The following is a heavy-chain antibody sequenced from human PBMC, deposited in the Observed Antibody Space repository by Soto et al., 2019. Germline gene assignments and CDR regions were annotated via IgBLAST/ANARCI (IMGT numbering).Heavy chain of an antibody. V-gene: IGHV4-34*01. Sequence: SETLSLTCAVYGGSFSGYYWSWIRQPPGKGLEWIGEINHSGSTNYNPSLKSRVTISVDTSKNQFSLKLSSVTAADTAVYYCARGYSSSWYYYYYGMDVWGRGTTVTVSS. D-gene: IGHD6-13*01. CDR1: GGSFSGYY. CDR2: INHSGST. CDR3: ARGYSSSWYYYYYGMDV. J-gene: IGHJ6*02.